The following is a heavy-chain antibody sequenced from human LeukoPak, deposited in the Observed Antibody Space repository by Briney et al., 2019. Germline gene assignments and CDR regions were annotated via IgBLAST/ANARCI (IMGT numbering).Heavy chain of an antibody. CDR3: ARQHDSYYYYYIDV. CDR2: IHHNGDT. Sequence: SETLSLTCRVSGQSIGSGYHWGWIRQPPEKGLEWIGSIHHNGDTYYNPSLKSRVTMSMDTSKNQFSLRMRSVTAADTAVYYCARQHDSYYYYYIDVWGSGTTVTVSS. V-gene: IGHV4-38-2*02. J-gene: IGHJ6*03. CDR1: GQSIGSGYH.